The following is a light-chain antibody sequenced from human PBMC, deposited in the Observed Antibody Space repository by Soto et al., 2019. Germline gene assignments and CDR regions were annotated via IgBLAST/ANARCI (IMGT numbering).Light chain of an antibody. CDR1: STDPATYDL. V-gene: IGLV2-14*02. CDR2: EVA. Sequence: QSALTQPASVSGSPGQSITISCTGTSTDPATYDLVSWYQQHPGKAPQLIIYEVAKRPSGVSARFSGSQSGDTASLTISGLQAADEAYYYCSSYTNINTRACVFGTGTKVTVL. J-gene: IGLJ1*01. CDR3: SSYTNINTRACV.